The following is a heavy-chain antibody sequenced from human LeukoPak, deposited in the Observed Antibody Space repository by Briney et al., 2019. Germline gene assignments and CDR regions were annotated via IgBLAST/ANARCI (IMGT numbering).Heavy chain of an antibody. CDR2: IKQDGSEK. CDR1: GFTFSSYW. Sequence: GGSLRLSCAASGFTFSSYWMSWVRQATGKGLEWVANIKQDGSEKYYVDSVKGRFTISRDNAKNSLYLQMNSLRAEDTAVYYCARDLAPYCSGGSCKHYWGQGTLVTVSS. CDR3: ARDLAPYCSGGSCKHY. V-gene: IGHV3-7*01. D-gene: IGHD2-15*01. J-gene: IGHJ4*02.